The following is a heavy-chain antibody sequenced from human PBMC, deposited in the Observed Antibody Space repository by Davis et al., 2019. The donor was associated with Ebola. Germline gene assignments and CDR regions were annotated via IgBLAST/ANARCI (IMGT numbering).Heavy chain of an antibody. V-gene: IGHV1-69*04. CDR1: GDTFSSYA. D-gene: IGHD6-13*01. CDR2: IIPILGIA. J-gene: IGHJ6*02. Sequence: SVKVSCKASGDTFSSYAISWVRPAPGQGLEWMGRIIPILGIANYAQKFQGRVTITADKSTSTAYMELSSLRSEDTAVYYCARVGLPKQHPTGMDVWGQGTTVTVSS. CDR3: ARVGLPKQHPTGMDV.